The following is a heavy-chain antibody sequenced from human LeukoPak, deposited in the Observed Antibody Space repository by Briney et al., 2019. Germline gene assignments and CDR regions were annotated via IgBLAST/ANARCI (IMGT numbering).Heavy chain of an antibody. Sequence: PSETLSLTCTVSGGSISSSSYYWGWIRQPPGKGLEWIGSIYYSGSTYYNPSLKSRVTISVDTSKNQFSLKLSSVTAADTAVYYCARRYIGYFDYWGQGTLVTVSS. D-gene: IGHD1-1*01. CDR3: ARRYIGYFDY. CDR2: IYYSGST. J-gene: IGHJ4*02. CDR1: GGSISSSSYY. V-gene: IGHV4-39*01.